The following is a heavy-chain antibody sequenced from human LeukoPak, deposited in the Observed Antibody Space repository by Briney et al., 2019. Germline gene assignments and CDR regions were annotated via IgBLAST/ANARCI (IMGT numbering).Heavy chain of an antibody. J-gene: IGHJ4*02. CDR3: ARGGNPYYFDY. Sequence: ASVKVSCKASGYTFNDYYMHWVRQAPGHSLEWMGRVNPRGEIIIYSQKFQGRVSMTRDTPTSTVYMALSSLRSEDTAVYFCARGGNPYYFDYWGQGTLVTVSS. V-gene: IGHV1-46*02. CDR1: GYTFNDYY. CDR2: VNPRGEII.